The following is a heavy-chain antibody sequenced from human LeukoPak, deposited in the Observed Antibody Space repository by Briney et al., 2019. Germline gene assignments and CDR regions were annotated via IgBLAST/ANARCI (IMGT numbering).Heavy chain of an antibody. CDR2: ISYDGSNK. CDR3: AKDWFLEWLLPSSFFDY. J-gene: IGHJ4*02. CDR1: GFTFSSYG. V-gene: IGHV3-30*18. D-gene: IGHD3-3*01. Sequence: PGGSLRLSCAASGFTFSSYGMHWVRPAPGQALEWVAVISYDGSNKYYADSVKGRFTISRDNSKNTLYLQMNSLRAEDTAVYYCAKDWFLEWLLPSSFFDYWGQGPLVTVSS.